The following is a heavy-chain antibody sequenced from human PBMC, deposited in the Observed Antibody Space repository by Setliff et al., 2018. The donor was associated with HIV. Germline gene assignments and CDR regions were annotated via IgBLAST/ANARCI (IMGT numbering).Heavy chain of an antibody. J-gene: IGHJ3*02. D-gene: IGHD3-3*01. CDR1: GGSVSSGYY. CDR3: ARSKTFYDFWGGYYTHGAFKI. Sequence: SETLSLTCTVSGGSVSSGYYWGWIRQPPGKGLEWIASIYYSGSTYYAPSLKSRVTISVDTSKNQFSLNLTSVTAADTAVYYCARSKTFYDFWGGYYTHGAFKIWGLGTMVTVSS. V-gene: IGHV4-38-2*02. CDR2: IYYSGST.